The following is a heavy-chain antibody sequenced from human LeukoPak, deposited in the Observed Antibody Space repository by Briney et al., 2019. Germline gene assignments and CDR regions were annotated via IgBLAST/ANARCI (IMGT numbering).Heavy chain of an antibody. CDR1: GFTFSSYG. CDR3: AKVWCSSTSCPPYFDY. D-gene: IGHD2-2*01. CDR2: ISYDGSNK. Sequence: GGSLRLSCAASGFTFSSYGMHWVRQAPGKGLEWVAVISYDGSNKYYADSVKGRFTISRDNSKNTLYLQMSSLRAEDTAVYYCAKVWCSSTSCPPYFDYWGQGTLVTVSS. V-gene: IGHV3-30*18. J-gene: IGHJ4*02.